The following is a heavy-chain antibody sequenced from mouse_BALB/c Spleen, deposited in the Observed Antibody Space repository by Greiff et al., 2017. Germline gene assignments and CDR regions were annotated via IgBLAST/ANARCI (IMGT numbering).Heavy chain of an antibody. CDR3: ARNGYGNPWFAY. J-gene: IGHJ3*01. D-gene: IGHD2-10*02. CDR2: IRSGSSTI. Sequence: EVMLVESGGGLVQPGGSRKLSCAASGFTFSSFGMHWVRQAPEKGLEWVAYIRSGSSTIYYADTVKGRFTISRDNPKNTLFLQMTSLRSEDTAMYYCARNGYGNPWFAYWGQGTLVTVSA. CDR1: GFTFSSFG. V-gene: IGHV5-17*02.